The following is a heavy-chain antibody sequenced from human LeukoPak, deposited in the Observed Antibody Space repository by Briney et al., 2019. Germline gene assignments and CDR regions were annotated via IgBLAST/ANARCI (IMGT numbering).Heavy chain of an antibody. D-gene: IGHD2-21*01. V-gene: IGHV4-59*12. CDR2: IYYTGST. Sequence: SETLSLTCTVSGDSIGYYYWSWIRQPPGKGLEWIGYIYYTGSTDYNPSLKSRVTISVDTSKNQFSLKLSSVTAADTAVYYCARLLAHYYYYMDVWGKGTTVTVSS. CDR1: GDSIGYYY. J-gene: IGHJ6*03. CDR3: ARLLAHYYYYMDV.